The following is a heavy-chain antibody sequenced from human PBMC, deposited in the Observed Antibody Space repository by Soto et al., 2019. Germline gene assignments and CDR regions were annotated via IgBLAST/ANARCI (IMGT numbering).Heavy chain of an antibody. Sequence: GESLKISCKGSGYSFTNYWIGWVRQMPGKGLEWMGMIYPDDSDTKYSPSFQGQVTFSADKSINTAYLQWSSLKASDTAIYYSARLEWLSLAAWFDYWGQGTLVTVSS. V-gene: IGHV5-51*01. CDR2: IYPDDSDT. CDR1: GYSFTNYW. J-gene: IGHJ5*01. CDR3: ARLEWLSLAAWFDY. D-gene: IGHD3-3*01.